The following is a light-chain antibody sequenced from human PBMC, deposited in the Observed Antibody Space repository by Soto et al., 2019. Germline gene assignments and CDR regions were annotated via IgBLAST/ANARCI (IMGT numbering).Light chain of an antibody. Sequence: AIQMAQSPSSLSASVGERVTLTCRASQGIGNDVGWYQQKPGKAPKLLLYAATTLQSGVPSRFSGTWSGTDFTLTISSLQPEDFATYYCLQDHNYPLTFGGGTKVEIK. CDR1: QGIGND. CDR2: AAT. J-gene: IGKJ4*01. CDR3: LQDHNYPLT. V-gene: IGKV1-6*02.